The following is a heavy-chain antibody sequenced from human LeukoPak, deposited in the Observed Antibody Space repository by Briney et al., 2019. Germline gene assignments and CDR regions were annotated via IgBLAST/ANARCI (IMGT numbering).Heavy chain of an antibody. D-gene: IGHD2-8*01. CDR1: GFTFDDYA. CDR2: ISGDGGST. Sequence: GGSLRLSCAASGFTFDDYAMHWVRHAPGKGLEWVSLISGDGGSTYYADSVKGRFTISRDNSKNTLYLQMNSLRAEDTAVYYCAGGLEMVYARTDAFDIWGQGTMVTVSS. J-gene: IGHJ3*02. V-gene: IGHV3-43*02. CDR3: AGGLEMVYARTDAFDI.